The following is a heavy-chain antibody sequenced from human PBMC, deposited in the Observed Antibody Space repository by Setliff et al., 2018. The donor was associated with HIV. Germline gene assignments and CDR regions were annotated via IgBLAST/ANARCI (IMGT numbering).Heavy chain of an antibody. V-gene: IGHV1-69*05. CDR3: ARDFGGYCSSMSCPGLFDP. J-gene: IGHJ5*02. CDR1: GGTLSNYG. Sequence: ASVKVSCKASGGTLSNYGMSWVRQAPGQGLEWMGGIIPISGTANYAQKFQGRVTITTDESTSTAYMELSGLRSEDTAVYYCARDFGGYCSSMSCPGLFDPWGQGTLVTVSS. D-gene: IGHD2-2*01. CDR2: IIPISGTA.